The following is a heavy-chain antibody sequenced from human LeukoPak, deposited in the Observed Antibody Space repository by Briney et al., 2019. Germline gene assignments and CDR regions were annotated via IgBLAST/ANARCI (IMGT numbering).Heavy chain of an antibody. CDR2: IYSGGST. J-gene: IGHJ4*02. V-gene: IGHV3-53*01. Sequence: GGSLRLSCAASGFTVSSNYMSWVRQAPGKGLEWVSVIYSGGSTYYADSVKGRFTISRDNSKNTLYLQMNSLRAEDTAVYYCAREGGRDGYNLFDYWGQGTLVTVSS. CDR1: GFTVSSNY. CDR3: AREGGRDGYNLFDY. D-gene: IGHD5-24*01.